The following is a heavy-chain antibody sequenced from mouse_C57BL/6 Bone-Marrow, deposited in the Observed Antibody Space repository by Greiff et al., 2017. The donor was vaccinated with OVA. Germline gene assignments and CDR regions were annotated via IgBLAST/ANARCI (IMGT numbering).Heavy chain of an antibody. CDR2: IDPETGGT. CDR1: GYTFTDYE. D-gene: IGHD3-2*02. Sequence: SGAELVRPGASVTLSCKASGYTFTDYEMHWVKQTPVHGLEWIGAIDPETGGTAYNQKFKGKAILTADKSSSTAYMELRSLTSEDSAVYYWTPQLRQFDYWGQGTTLTVSS. CDR3: TPQLRQFDY. J-gene: IGHJ2*01. V-gene: IGHV1-15*01.